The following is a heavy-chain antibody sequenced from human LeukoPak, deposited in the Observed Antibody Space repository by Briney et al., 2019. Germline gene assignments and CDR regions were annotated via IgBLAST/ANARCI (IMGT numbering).Heavy chain of an antibody. CDR3: ARLSRPIWFGELTDNWFDP. J-gene: IGHJ5*02. V-gene: IGHV1-18*01. D-gene: IGHD3-10*01. CDR2: ISAYNGNT. Sequence: ASVKVSCTASGYIFTSYGISWVRQAPGQGLEWMGWISAYNGNTNYAQKLQGRVTMTTDTSTSTAYMELRSLRSDDTAVYYCARLSRPIWFGELTDNWFDPWGQGTLVTVSS. CDR1: GYIFTSYG.